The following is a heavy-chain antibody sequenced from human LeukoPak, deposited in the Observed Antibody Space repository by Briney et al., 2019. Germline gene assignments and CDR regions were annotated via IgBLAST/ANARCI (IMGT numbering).Heavy chain of an antibody. CDR2: IYYSGST. CDR3: ARSGYYYDSSGYYSPPDY. J-gene: IGHJ4*02. D-gene: IGHD3-22*01. CDR1: GGSISSYY. V-gene: IGHV4-59*01. Sequence: SETLSLTCTVSGGSISSYYWSWIRQPPGKGLEWIGYIYYSGSTNYNPSLKSRVTISVDTSKNQFSLKLSSVTAADTAVYYCARSGYYYDSSGYYSPPDYWGQGTLVTVS.